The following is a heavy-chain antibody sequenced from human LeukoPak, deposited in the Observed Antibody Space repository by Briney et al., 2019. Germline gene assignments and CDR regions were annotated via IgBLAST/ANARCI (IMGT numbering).Heavy chain of an antibody. CDR1: GYTFTSYG. CDR2: ISAYNGNT. Sequence: ASVKVSCKASGYTFTSYGISWVRQAPGQGLEWMGWISAYNGNTNYAQKLQGRVTITADESTSTAYMELSSLRSVDTAVYYCARGGLGDYIWGSYRLQEFDYWGQGTLVTVSS. V-gene: IGHV1-18*01. CDR3: ARGGLGDYIWGSYRLQEFDY. J-gene: IGHJ4*02. D-gene: IGHD3-16*02.